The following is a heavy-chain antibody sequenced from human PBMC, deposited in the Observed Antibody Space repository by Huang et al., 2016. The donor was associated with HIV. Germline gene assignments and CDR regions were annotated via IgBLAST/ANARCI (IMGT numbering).Heavy chain of an antibody. CDR2: INHSEST. CDR3: ARGQGGYYYYYMDV. CDR1: GGSFSGYY. V-gene: IGHV4-34*01. J-gene: IGHJ6*03. Sequence: QVQLQQWGAGLLRPSETLSLTCAVYGGSFSGYYGTWIRQPPGKGREWIGEINHSESTNYNPSRKSRVTISVDTSRNQFSLTLTSVTAADTAVYYCARGQGGYYYYYMDVWGKGTTVTVSS.